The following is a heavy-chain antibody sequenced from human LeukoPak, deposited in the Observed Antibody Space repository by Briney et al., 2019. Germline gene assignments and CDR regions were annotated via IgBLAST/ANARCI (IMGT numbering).Heavy chain of an antibody. Sequence: PGGSLRLSCAASGFTFSSYGMHWVRQAPGKGLEWVAVISYDGSNEYYADSVKGRFTISRDNSKNTLYLQMNSLRAEDTAVYYCARDVETYAAAEEYYFDYWGQGTLVTVSS. CDR1: GFTFSSYG. CDR3: ARDVETYAAAEEYYFDY. J-gene: IGHJ4*02. D-gene: IGHD6-13*01. CDR2: ISYDGSNE. V-gene: IGHV3-30*03.